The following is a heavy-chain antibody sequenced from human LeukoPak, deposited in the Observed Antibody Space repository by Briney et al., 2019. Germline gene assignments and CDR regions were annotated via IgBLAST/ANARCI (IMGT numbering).Heavy chain of an antibody. D-gene: IGHD1-7*01. CDR1: GFTFSSFA. Sequence: GGSLRLSCAASGFTFSSFAMTWVRQAPGKGLEWVSTMSGSGGITYYAHSVKGRFTISRDNSRNTLFREMNSLRADDTAIYYCARAYAPRNYYHHLGCWGHGTLVTVSS. V-gene: IGHV3-23*01. CDR3: ARAYAPRNYYHHLGC. J-gene: IGHJ4*01. CDR2: MSGSGGIT.